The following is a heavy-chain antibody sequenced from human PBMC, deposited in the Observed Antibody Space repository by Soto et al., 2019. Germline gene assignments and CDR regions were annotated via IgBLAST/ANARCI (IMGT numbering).Heavy chain of an antibody. V-gene: IGHV3-74*01. D-gene: IGHD1-26*01. CDR1: GFTFSSSW. CDR3: TRGGNFRFDD. Sequence: GGSLRLSCAASGFTFSSSWILWVRQAPGKGLVWVSRIDTDGSTTTYADSVKGRFTISRDNAKNTVYLQMNSLRAEDTAVYYCTRGGNFRFDDWGQGTLVTVSS. J-gene: IGHJ4*02. CDR2: IDTDGSTT.